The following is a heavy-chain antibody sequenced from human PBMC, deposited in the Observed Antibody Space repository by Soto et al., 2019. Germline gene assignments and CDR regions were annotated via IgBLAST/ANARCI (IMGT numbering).Heavy chain of an antibody. D-gene: IGHD3-3*01. V-gene: IGHV3-53*01. CDR2: IYSGGST. J-gene: IGHJ4*02. CDR1: GFTVSSNY. CDR3: ARAQHPDFWSGYLAY. Sequence: GGSLRLSCAASGFTVSSNYMSWVRQAPGKGLEWVSVIYSGGSTYYADSVKGRFTISRDNSKNTLYLQMNSLRAEDTAVYYCARAQHPDFWSGYLAYWGQGTLVTVSS.